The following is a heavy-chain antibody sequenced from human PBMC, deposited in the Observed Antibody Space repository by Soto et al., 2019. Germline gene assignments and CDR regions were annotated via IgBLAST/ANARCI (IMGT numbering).Heavy chain of an antibody. Sequence: PSETLSLTCTVSGGSISSYYWSWIRQPPGKGLEWIGYIYYSGSTNYNPSLKSRVTISVDTSKNQFSLKLSSVTAADTAVYYCARVPEYSGYDWGLDYWGQGTLVTVSS. D-gene: IGHD5-12*01. CDR3: ARVPEYSGYDWGLDY. V-gene: IGHV4-59*01. CDR1: GGSISSYY. J-gene: IGHJ4*02. CDR2: IYYSGST.